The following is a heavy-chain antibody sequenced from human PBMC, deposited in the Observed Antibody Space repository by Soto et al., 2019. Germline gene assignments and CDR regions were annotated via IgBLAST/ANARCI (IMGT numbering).Heavy chain of an antibody. CDR2: INPNSGGT. J-gene: IGHJ6*02. CDR3: ARSDIVVVPAANYYYYYGMDV. Sequence: ASVKVSCKASGYTFTGYYMHWVRQAPGQVLEWMGWINPNSGGTNYAQKFQGRVTMTRDTSISTAYMELSRLRSDDTAVYYCARSDIVVVPAANYYYYYGMDVWGQGTTVT. CDR1: GYTFTGYY. V-gene: IGHV1-2*02. D-gene: IGHD2-2*01.